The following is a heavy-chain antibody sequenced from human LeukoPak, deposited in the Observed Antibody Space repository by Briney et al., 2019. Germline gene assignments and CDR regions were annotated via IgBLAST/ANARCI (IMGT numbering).Heavy chain of an antibody. D-gene: IGHD4-17*01. CDR1: GYTFTGYY. J-gene: IGHJ4*02. CDR3: ARVLGFYGDDYFDY. Sequence: ASVKVSCKASGYTFTGYYMHWVRQAPGQGLECMGWINPNSGSTSYAQKFQGRVTMTRDMSTSTVYMELSSLRSEDTAVYYCARVLGFYGDDYFDYWGQGTLVTVSS. V-gene: IGHV1-2*02. CDR2: INPNSGST.